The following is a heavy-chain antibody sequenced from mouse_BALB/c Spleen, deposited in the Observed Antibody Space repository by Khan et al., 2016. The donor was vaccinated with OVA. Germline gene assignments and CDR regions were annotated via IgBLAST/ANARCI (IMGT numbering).Heavy chain of an antibody. CDR1: GFTFIDYY. CDR3: ARRNHFGYTFAY. D-gene: IGHD1-2*01. CDR2: ISVGRGDT. J-gene: IGHJ3*01. Sequence: QALLLQAGAHLERPGASVKVSGKALGFTFIDYYINWVKQGTGQGLEGIGEISVGRGDTYYPEKSKGKATLTADKSSRTHYMQHSHLHAEASAVYFCARRNHFGYTFAYWGQGTLVTVSA. V-gene: IGHV1-77*01.